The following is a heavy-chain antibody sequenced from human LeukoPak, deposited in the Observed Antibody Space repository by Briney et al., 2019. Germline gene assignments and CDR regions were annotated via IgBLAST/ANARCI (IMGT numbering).Heavy chain of an antibody. V-gene: IGHV4-59*01. CDR3: ARGHGWIDY. D-gene: IGHD6-19*01. CDR1: GGSIRSFY. J-gene: IGHJ4*02. CDR2: IYYSGST. Sequence: PSETLSLTCTVSGGSIRSFYWSCIRQPPGKGLEWIGYIYYSGSTNYNPSLKSRVTISVDTSKNQFSLKLSSVTAADTAVYYCARGHGWIDYWGQGTLVTVSS.